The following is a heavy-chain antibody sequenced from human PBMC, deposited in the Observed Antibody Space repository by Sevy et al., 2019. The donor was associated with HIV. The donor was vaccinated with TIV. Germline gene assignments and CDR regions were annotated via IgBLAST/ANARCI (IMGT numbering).Heavy chain of an antibody. V-gene: IGHV3-30-3*01. Sequence: GGSLRLSCAASGFTFSSYAMHWVRQAPGNGLEWVAVISYDGSNKYYADSVKGRFTISRDNSKNTLYLQMNSLRAEDTAVYYCARVLWSGYSYDYWGQGTMVTVSS. CDR3: ARVLWSGYSYDY. CDR1: GFTFSSYA. CDR2: ISYDGSNK. J-gene: IGHJ4*02. D-gene: IGHD3-3*01.